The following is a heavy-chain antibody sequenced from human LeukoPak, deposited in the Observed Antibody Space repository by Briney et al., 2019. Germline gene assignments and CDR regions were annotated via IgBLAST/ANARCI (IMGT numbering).Heavy chain of an antibody. CDR2: IYYSGST. Sequence: SETLSLTCTVSGGSISSSSYYWGWIRQPPGKGLEWIGSIYYSGSTYYNPSLKSRVTISVDTSKNQFSLKLSSVTAADTAVYYCAREDSSSWLGWFDPWGQGTLVTVSS. J-gene: IGHJ5*02. CDR3: AREDSSSWLGWFDP. V-gene: IGHV4-39*07. D-gene: IGHD6-13*01. CDR1: GGSISSSSYY.